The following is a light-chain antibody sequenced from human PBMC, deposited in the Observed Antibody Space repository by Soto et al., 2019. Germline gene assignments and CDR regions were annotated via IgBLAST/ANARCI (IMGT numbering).Light chain of an antibody. V-gene: IGKV3-20*01. CDR2: GAS. Sequence: PGERATLSCRASQRVSSTYLAWYQQKPGQAPRLLIYGASSRATGIPDRFSGSGSGTDFTLTISRLEPEDFAVYYCQQYGSSPWTFGQGTKVEIK. CDR3: QQYGSSPWT. J-gene: IGKJ1*01. CDR1: QRVSSTY.